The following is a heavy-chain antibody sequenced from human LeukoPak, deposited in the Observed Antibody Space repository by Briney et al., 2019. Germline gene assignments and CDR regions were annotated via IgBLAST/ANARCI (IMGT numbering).Heavy chain of an antibody. CDR1: GGSFSGYY. CDR3: LLEKGYDSSGYDGY. Sequence: SETLSLTCAVYGGSFSGYYWSWIRQPPGKGLEWIGEINHSGSTNYNPSLKSRVTISVDTSKNQFSLKLSSVTAADTAVYYCLLEKGYDSSGYDGYWGQGTLVTVSS. J-gene: IGHJ4*02. CDR2: INHSGST. D-gene: IGHD3-22*01. V-gene: IGHV4-34*01.